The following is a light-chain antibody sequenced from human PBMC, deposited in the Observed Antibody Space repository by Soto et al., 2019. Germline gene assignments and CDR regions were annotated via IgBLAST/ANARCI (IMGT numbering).Light chain of an antibody. CDR3: ATWDDSLNVV. CDR2: SND. J-gene: IGLJ2*01. CDR1: TSNIGTNT. V-gene: IGLV1-44*01. Sequence: QSVLTQSPSASGTPGQRVSISCSGSTSNIGTNTVSWYQHVPGTAPNLLIYSNDQRPSAVPGRFSGSKSGTSASLAISGLLSEDEADYYCATWDDSLNVVFGGWTKVTVL.